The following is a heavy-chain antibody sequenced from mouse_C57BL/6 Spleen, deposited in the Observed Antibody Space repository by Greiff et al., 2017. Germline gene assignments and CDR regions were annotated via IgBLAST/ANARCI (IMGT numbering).Heavy chain of an antibody. Sequence: QVQLQQSGAELVRPGASVTLSCKASGYTFTDYEMHWVKQTPVHGLEWIGAIDPETGGTAYNQKFKGKAILTADKSSSTAYMELRSLTSEDSAVYYCTRGYGSTLWYFDVWGTGTTVTVSS. CDR2: IDPETGGT. J-gene: IGHJ1*03. V-gene: IGHV1-15*01. CDR3: TRGYGSTLWYFDV. CDR1: GYTFTDYE. D-gene: IGHD1-1*01.